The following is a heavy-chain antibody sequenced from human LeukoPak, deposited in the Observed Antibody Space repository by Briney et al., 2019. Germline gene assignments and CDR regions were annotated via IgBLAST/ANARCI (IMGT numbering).Heavy chain of an antibody. D-gene: IGHD3-22*01. V-gene: IGHV1-8*01. CDR1: GYTFTSYD. J-gene: IGHJ4*02. CDR2: MNPNSGNT. Sequence: ASVKVSCKASGYTFTSYDINWVRQATGQGLEWMGWMNPNSGNTGYAQKFQGRVTMTRNTSISTAYVELSCLRSEDTAVYYCARGRRDSSGYRYDYWGQGTLVTVSS. CDR3: ARGRRDSSGYRYDY.